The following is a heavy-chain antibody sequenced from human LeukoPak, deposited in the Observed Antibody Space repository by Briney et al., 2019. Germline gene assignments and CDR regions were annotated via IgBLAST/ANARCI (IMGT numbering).Heavy chain of an antibody. Sequence: GGSLRLSCAASGFTFSDYYMSWIRQAPGKGQEWVSYISSSSAYTSFAGSVKGRFTISRDNANNSLYLQMNSLRAEDTAVYHCARDRIGTIRIDYWGQGILVTVSS. V-gene: IGHV3-11*05. CDR1: GFTFSDYY. CDR2: ISSSSAYT. D-gene: IGHD5-12*01. CDR3: ARDRIGTIRIDY. J-gene: IGHJ4*02.